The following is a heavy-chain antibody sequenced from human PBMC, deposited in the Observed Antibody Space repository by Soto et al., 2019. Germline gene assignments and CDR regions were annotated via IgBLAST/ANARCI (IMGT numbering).Heavy chain of an antibody. D-gene: IGHD5-12*01. J-gene: IGHJ4*02. CDR2: IYYSGST. CDR1: CGSISSGDYY. Sequence: PSETLSLTCTVSCGSISSGDYYWSRIRQPPGKGLEWIGYIYYSGSTYYNPSLKSRVTISVDTSKNQFSLKLSSVTAADTAVYYCARHSRDGYRTQNFDYWGQGTLVTVS. CDR3: ARHSRDGYRTQNFDY. V-gene: IGHV4-30-4*01.